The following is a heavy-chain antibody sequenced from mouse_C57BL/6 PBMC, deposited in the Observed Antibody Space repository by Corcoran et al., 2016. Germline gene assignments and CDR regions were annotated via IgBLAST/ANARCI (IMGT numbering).Heavy chain of an antibody. J-gene: IGHJ1*03. CDR2: IFPGSGST. Sequence: QVQLQQSGPELVKPGASVKISCKASGYTFTDYYINWVKQRPGQGLEWIGWIFPGSGSTYYNEKFKGKATLTVDKSSSTAYMLLSSLTSEDSAVYFCARAYDGYYGGLGVDVWGTGTTVTVSS. CDR1: GYTFTDYY. CDR3: ARAYDGYYGGLGVDV. V-gene: IGHV1-75*01. D-gene: IGHD2-3*01.